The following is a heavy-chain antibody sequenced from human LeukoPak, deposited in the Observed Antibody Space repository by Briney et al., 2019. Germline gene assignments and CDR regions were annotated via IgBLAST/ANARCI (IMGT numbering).Heavy chain of an antibody. CDR3: AREDMVRGVIIYYYGMDV. CDR1: GYSLSSGYY. D-gene: IGHD3-10*01. V-gene: IGHV4-38-2*02. J-gene: IGHJ6*04. Sequence: SETLSLTCAVSGYSLSSGYYWGWIRQPPGKGLEWIGSIYHSGSTYYNPSLKSRVTISVDTSKNQFSLKLSSVTAADTAVYYCAREDMVRGVIIYYYGMDVWGKGTTVTVSS. CDR2: IYHSGST.